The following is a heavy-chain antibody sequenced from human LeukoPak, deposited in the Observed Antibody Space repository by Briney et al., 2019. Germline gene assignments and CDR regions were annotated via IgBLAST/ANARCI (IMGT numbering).Heavy chain of an antibody. CDR1: GYIFTSYY. D-gene: IGHD5-24*01. CDR2: INPSGGST. J-gene: IGHJ6*03. CDR3: ARAGSMATINYYYMDV. V-gene: IGHV1-46*01. Sequence: GASVKVSCKASGYIFTSYYMHWVRQAPGQGLEWMGIINPSGGSTSYAQKFQGRVTMTRDMSTSTVYMELSSLRSEDTAVYYCARAGSMATINYYYMDVWGKGTTVTVSS.